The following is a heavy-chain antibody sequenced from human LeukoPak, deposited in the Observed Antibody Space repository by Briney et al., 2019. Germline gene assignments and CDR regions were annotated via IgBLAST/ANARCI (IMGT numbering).Heavy chain of an antibody. J-gene: IGHJ4*02. CDR1: GFTFSDYY. CDR2: ISTSGRAI. Sequence: SGGSLRLSCAASGFTFSDYYMSWIRQAPGKGLEWVSYISTSGRAIYYADSVKGRFTISRDNAKNSVYLQMNSLRAEDTAVYYCARRSLFYSGYGYDPFDPFFDYWGQGTLVTVSS. D-gene: IGHD5-12*01. CDR3: ARRSLFYSGYGYDPFDPFFDY. V-gene: IGHV3-11*01.